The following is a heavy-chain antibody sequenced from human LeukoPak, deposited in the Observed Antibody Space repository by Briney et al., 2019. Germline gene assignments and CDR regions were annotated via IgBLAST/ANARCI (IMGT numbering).Heavy chain of an antibody. V-gene: IGHV4-38-2*01. CDR3: ARPYGSGSYYR. D-gene: IGHD3-10*01. J-gene: IGHJ4*02. CDR1: GYSISSGHY. CDR2: IYYSGST. Sequence: TSETLSLTCAVSGYSISSGHYWGWIRQPPGKGLEWIGSIYYSGSTYYNPSLKSRVTISVDTSKNQFSLKLSSVTAADTAVYYCARPYGSGSYYRWGQGTLVTVSS.